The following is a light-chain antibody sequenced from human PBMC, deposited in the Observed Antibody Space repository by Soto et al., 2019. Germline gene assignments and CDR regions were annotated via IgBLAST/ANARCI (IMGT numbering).Light chain of an antibody. CDR1: QSVSNN. CDR3: QQDTNGPLT. CDR2: GAF. V-gene: IGKV3-15*01. Sequence: EIVMTQSPATLSASPGERATLSCRASQSVSNNLAWYQQKPGQAPRLLIYGAFTRAIGIPTRFSGRGSGTECTLTISSLQSEDVAVYYCQQDTNGPLTFGGGTKVEIK. J-gene: IGKJ4*01.